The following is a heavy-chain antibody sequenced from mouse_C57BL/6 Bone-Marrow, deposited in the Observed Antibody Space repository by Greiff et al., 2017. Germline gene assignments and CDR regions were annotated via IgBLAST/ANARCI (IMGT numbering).Heavy chain of an antibody. CDR1: GFNIKDDY. Sequence: VQLQQSGAELVRPGASVKLSCTASGFNIKDDYIHWVKQRPEQGLEWIGWIDPEIGDTEYASKFQGKATITSDTSSNPAYLQLSSLTSEDTAVYYCSSFDGNYFDFWGQGTPLTVAS. V-gene: IGHV14-4*01. D-gene: IGHD2-3*01. CDR3: SSFDGNYFDF. CDR2: IDPEIGDT. J-gene: IGHJ2*01.